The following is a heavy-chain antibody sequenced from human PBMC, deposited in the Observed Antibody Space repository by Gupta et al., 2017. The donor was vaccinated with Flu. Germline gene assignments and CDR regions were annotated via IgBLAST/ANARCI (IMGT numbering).Heavy chain of an antibody. D-gene: IGHD3-10*01. CDR3: ARESYGSGSYFYFDS. CDR1: GASISSHY. J-gene: IGHJ4*02. V-gene: IGHV4-59*11. Sequence: QVQLQESGPGLVKPSETLSLTCTVSGASISSHYWTWIRQPPGKGLEWIDYISYTGTTNYNPALKSRVTMSIDTSKNQFSLKLTSVTAADTAVYYCARESYGSGSYFYFDSWGQGILVTVSS. CDR2: ISYTGTT.